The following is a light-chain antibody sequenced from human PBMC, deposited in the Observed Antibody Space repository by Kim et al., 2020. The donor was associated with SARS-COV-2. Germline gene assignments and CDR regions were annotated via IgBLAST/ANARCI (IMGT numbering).Light chain of an antibody. CDR3: SSYAGSKLA. CDR1: SSDVGGYNY. V-gene: IGLV2-8*01. CDR2: EVS. Sequence: PGQSVTISCTGPSSDVGGYNYVSWYQQHPGKAPKLMIYEVSKRPSGVPDRFSGSKSGITASLTVSGLQAEDEADYYCSSYAGSKLAFGGGTQLTVL. J-gene: IGLJ2*01.